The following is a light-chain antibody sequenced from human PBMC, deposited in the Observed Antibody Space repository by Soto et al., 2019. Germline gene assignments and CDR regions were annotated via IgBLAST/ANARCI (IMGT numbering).Light chain of an antibody. CDR1: SSDVGGYNY. CDR2: DVI. Sequence: QSVLTQPASVSGSPGQSITISCTGTSSDVGGYNYVSWYQQHPGKAPKLMIYDVINRPSGVSNRFSGSKSGNSASLTISCLLAADEAAYYCSSYTSSSTYVVFGGGTKLTVL. J-gene: IGLJ2*01. V-gene: IGLV2-14*03. CDR3: SSYTSSSTYVV.